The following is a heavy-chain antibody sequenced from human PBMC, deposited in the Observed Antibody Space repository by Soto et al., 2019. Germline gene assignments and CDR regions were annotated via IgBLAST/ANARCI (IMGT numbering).Heavy chain of an antibody. CDR3: AKPGGPNDY. CDR1: GFTFDDYA. D-gene: IGHD2-15*01. CDR2: ISWNSGSI. J-gene: IGHJ4*02. V-gene: IGHV3-9*01. Sequence: GGSLRLSCAASGFTFDDYAMHWVRQAPGKGLEWVSGISWNSGSIGYADSVKGRFTISRDNAKNSLYLQMNSLRAEDTALYYCAKPGGPNDYWGQGTLVTVSS.